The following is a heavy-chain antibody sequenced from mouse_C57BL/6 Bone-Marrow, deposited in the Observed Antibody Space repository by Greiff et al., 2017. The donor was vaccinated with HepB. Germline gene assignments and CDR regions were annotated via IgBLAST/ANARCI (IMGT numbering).Heavy chain of an antibody. J-gene: IGHJ2*01. V-gene: IGHV1-50*01. CDR1: GYTFTSYW. CDR2: IDPSDSYT. CDR3: ARDVVDY. Sequence: QVHVKQPGAELVKPGASVKLSCKASGYTFTSYWMQWVKQRPGQGLEWIGEIDPSDSYTNYNQKFKGKATLTVDTSSSTAYMQLSSLTSEDSAVYYCARDVVDYWGQGTTLTVSS.